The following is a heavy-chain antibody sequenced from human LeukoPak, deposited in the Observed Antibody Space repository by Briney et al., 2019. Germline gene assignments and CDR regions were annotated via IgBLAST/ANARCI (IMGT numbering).Heavy chain of an antibody. J-gene: IGHJ4*02. Sequence: ASVKVSCKASGYTFTSHDFNWVRQATGQGLEWMGWMNPNSGNTGYAQKFQGRVTITADESTSTAYMELSSLRSEDTAVYYCARGYCSSTSCYEDYWGQGTLVTVSS. D-gene: IGHD2-2*01. CDR3: ARGYCSSTSCYEDY. V-gene: IGHV1-8*01. CDR2: MNPNSGNT. CDR1: GYTFTSHD.